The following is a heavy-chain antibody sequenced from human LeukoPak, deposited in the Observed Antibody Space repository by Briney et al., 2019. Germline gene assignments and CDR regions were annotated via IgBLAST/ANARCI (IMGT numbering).Heavy chain of an antibody. CDR3: ARDLGGGSFDF. CDR1: GXSISSYY. V-gene: IGHV4-59*01. CDR2: IYYSGST. D-gene: IGHD2-15*01. Sequence: PSETLSLTCTVSGXSISSYYWSWIRQPPGKGLEWIGYIYYSGSTNYNPSLKSRVTISVDTSKNQFSLKLSSVTAADTAVYYCARDLGGGSFDFWGQGTLVTVSS. J-gene: IGHJ4*02.